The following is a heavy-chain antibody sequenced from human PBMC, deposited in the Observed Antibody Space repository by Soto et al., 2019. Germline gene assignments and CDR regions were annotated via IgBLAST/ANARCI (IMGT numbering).Heavy chain of an antibody. CDR1: GGSISSSNW. Sequence: SETLSLTCAVSGGSISSSNWWSWVRQPPGKGLEWIGEIYHSGSTYYNPSLKSRVTISVDTSKNQFSLKLSSVTAADTAVYYCARLGDYYYYMDVWGKGTTVTVSS. V-gene: IGHV4-4*02. CDR3: ARLGDYYYYMDV. D-gene: IGHD1-26*01. CDR2: IYHSGST. J-gene: IGHJ6*03.